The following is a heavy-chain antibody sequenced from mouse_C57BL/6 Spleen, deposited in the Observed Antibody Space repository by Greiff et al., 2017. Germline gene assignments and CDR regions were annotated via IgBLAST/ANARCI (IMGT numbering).Heavy chain of an antibody. CDR1: GFTFSDYG. CDR2: ISNLAYSI. V-gene: IGHV5-15*01. Sequence: EVQGVESGGGLVQPGGSLKLSCAASGFTFSDYGMAWVRQAPRKGPAWVAFISNLAYSIYSADTVTGRFTISRENAKNTLYLEMSSLRSEDTAMYYCARQGNYDYDGYWYFDVWGTGTTVTVSS. D-gene: IGHD2-4*01. CDR3: ARQGNYDYDGYWYFDV. J-gene: IGHJ1*03.